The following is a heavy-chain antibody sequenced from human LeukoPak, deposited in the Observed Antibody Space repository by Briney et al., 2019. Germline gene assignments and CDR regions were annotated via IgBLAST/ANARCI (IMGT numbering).Heavy chain of an antibody. D-gene: IGHD2-15*01. CDR2: IKSKNDGGTA. J-gene: IGHJ4*02. CDR3: TPVMVEDRGF. CDR1: GFIFNKAW. Sequence: GGSLRLSCAASGFIFNKAWMNWVRPAPGKGPEWVGRIKSKNDGGTADYGSPVKGRFTISRDDSKNTLYLQMNSLISDDTAIYYCTPVMVEDRGFWGQGTLVTVSS. V-gene: IGHV3-15*01.